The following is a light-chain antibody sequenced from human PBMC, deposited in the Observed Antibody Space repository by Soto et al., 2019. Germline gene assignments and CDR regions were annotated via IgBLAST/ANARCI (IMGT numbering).Light chain of an antibody. CDR2: DSN. CDR1: SSNIGAGQD. V-gene: IGLV1-40*01. CDR3: QSYGNSLSALYV. Sequence: QSVLTQPPSVSGAPGHRVTISCTGTSSNIGAGQDVHWYRQLPGAAPKFLISDSNNRASGVPDRFSVSKSGASASLDITGLRAEDEGDYFCQSYGNSLSALYVLGT. J-gene: IGLJ1*01.